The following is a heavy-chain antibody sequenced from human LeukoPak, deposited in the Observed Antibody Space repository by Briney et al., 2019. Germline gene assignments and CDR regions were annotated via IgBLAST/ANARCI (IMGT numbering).Heavy chain of an antibody. CDR1: GITLSNYG. V-gene: IGHV3-33*08. CDR3: ARDWASGSSSFDY. J-gene: IGHJ4*02. Sequence: GGSLRLSCAASGITLSNYGMSWVRQAPGKGLEWVAVIWDDGSHQYYADSVKGRFTISRDNSRNTVHLQMNSLRAEDTAVYYCARDWASGSSSFDYWGQGTLVTVSS. CDR2: IWDDGSHQ. D-gene: IGHD3-10*01.